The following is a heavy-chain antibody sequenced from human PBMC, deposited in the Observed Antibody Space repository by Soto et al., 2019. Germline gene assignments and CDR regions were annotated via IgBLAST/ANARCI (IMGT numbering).Heavy chain of an antibody. CDR2: IYYSGST. CDR3: ARGAMVYYYYGMDV. D-gene: IGHD5-18*01. CDR1: GGSISSYY. J-gene: IGHJ6*02. Sequence: QLQLQESGPGLVKPSETLSLTCTVSGGSISSYYWSWIRQPPGKGLEWIGYIYYSGSTNYNPSLKSRVPMSVDTSKNQFSLKLNSVTAADTAVYYCARGAMVYYYYGMDVWGQGTTVTVSS. V-gene: IGHV4-59*01.